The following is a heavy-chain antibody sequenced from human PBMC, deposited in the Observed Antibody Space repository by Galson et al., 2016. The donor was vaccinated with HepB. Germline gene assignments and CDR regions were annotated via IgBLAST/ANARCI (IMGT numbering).Heavy chain of an antibody. CDR1: GFTVSTNY. CDR2: IYSGGST. CDR3: ARRSSPSSGWHYYFDY. V-gene: IGHV3-53*01. J-gene: IGHJ4*02. D-gene: IGHD6-19*01. Sequence: SLRLSCAASGFTVSTNYMSWVRQAPGKGLEWVSVIYSGGSTCYADSVKGRFTISRDNSKNTLYLQMNSLRAEDTAMYYCARRSSPSSGWHYYFDYWGQGTLVTVSS.